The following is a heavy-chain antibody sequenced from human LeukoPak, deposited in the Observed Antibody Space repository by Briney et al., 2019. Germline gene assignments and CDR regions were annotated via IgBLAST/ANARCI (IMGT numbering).Heavy chain of an antibody. V-gene: IGHV1-2*02. J-gene: IGHJ6*02. D-gene: IGHD3-3*01. CDR2: INSNSGDT. CDR1: GYTRTDYY. CDR3: ASGRSGGHGLDV. Sequence: ASVKVSCKTSGYTRTDYYIHWVRQAPGQGLEWMGWINSNSGDTTYAQTFQGRVTMTRDTSISTFYMNLIGLRSDDTALYYCASGRSGGHGLDVWDQGTTVTVSS.